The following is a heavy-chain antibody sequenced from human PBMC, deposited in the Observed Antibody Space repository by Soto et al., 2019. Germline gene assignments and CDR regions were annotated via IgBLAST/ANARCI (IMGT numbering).Heavy chain of an antibody. V-gene: IGHV1-46*02. CDR1: TYTYNTHY. Sequence: ASVKASCKSSTYTYNTHYIHWVRQAPGQGLEWVGVINPSVGSTNYAQKFQGRVTMTRDTSTTTFYMEVTSLTSEDTAVYYCVGGSASGVDHWGQGTLVTVSS. CDR3: VGGSASGVDH. D-gene: IGHD6-6*01. J-gene: IGHJ4*02. CDR2: INPSVGST.